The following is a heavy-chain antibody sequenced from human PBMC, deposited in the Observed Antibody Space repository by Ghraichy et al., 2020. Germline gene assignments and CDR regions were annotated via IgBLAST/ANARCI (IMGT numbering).Heavy chain of an antibody. V-gene: IGHV4-30-2*01. D-gene: IGHD6-13*01. CDR1: GGSISSGGYS. J-gene: IGHJ5*02. CDR3: ARAVGGIAAAGRSNWFDP. Sequence: SQTLSLTCAVSGGSISSGGYSWSWIRQPPGKGLEWIGYIYHSGSTYYNPSLKSRVTISVDRSKNQFSLKLSSVTAADTAVYYCARAVGGIAAAGRSNWFDPWGQGTLVTVSS. CDR2: IYHSGST.